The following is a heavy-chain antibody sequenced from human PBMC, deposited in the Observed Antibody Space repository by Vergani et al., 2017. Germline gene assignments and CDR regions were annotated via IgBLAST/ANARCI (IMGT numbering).Heavy chain of an antibody. CDR2: ISYDGSNK. CDR3: AKDYGSGPEEYYFDY. D-gene: IGHD3-10*01. Sequence: QVQLVESGGGVVQPGRSLRLSCAASGFTFSSYGMHWVRQAPGKGLEWVAVISYDGSNKYYADSVKGRFTISRDNSKNTLYLQMNSLRAEDTAVYYCAKDYGSGPEEYYFDYWGQGTLVTVSS. CDR1: GFTFSSYG. V-gene: IGHV3-30*18. J-gene: IGHJ4*02.